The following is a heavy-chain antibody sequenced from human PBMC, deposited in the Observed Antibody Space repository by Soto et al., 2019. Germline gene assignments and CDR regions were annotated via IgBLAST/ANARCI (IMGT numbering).Heavy chain of an antibody. CDR2: IWYDGSNK. CDR3: ARDRGRLLWFGALFYFDAFDI. J-gene: IGHJ3*02. D-gene: IGHD3-10*01. CDR1: GFTFSSYG. V-gene: IGHV3-33*01. Sequence: QVQLVESGGGVVQPGRSLRLSCAASGFTFSSYGMHWVRQAPGKGLEWVAVIWYDGSNKYYADSVKGRFTISRDNSKNTLYLQMNSLRAEDTAVYYCARDRGRLLWFGALFYFDAFDIWGQGTMVTVSS.